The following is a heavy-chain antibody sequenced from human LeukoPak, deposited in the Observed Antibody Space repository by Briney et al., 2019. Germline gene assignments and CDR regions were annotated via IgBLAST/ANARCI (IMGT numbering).Heavy chain of an antibody. D-gene: IGHD2-8*01. J-gene: IGHJ6*02. Sequence: GGSLRLSCAASGFTFSGYGMHWVRLAPGKGLEWVADIWFDGKNEHFVASVKGRFTISRDNSKKTMYLQINSLRAEDTAVYYCARDRHCVNGLCHNSPGMDVWGQGTTVTVSS. CDR1: GFTFSGYG. V-gene: IGHV3-33*01. CDR3: ARDRHCVNGLCHNSPGMDV. CDR2: IWFDGKNE.